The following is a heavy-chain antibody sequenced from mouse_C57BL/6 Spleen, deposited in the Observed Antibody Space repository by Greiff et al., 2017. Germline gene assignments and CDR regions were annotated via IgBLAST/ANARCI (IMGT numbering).Heavy chain of an antibody. Sequence: EVKLMESEGGLVQPGSSMKLSCTASGFTFSDYYMAWVRQVPDKGLEWVANINYDGSSTYYLDSLKSRFSISRDNAKNILYLQMSSLKSEDTATYYCARGEGYFDVWGTGTTVTVSS. CDR1: GFTFSDYY. V-gene: IGHV5-16*01. CDR3: ARGEGYFDV. J-gene: IGHJ1*03. CDR2: INYDGSST.